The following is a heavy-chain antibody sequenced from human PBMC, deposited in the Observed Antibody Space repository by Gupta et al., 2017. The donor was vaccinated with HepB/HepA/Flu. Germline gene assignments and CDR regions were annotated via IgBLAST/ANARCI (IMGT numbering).Heavy chain of an antibody. CDR3: ASLMSGRLGTGFDY. V-gene: IGHV3-7*01. J-gene: IGHJ4*02. CDR2: IKQEGSEK. D-gene: IGHD1-26*01. CDR1: GLTFSIYW. Sequence: EVQVVVSGGALAQPGGSLRPSCAASGLTFSIYWMSWLRQAPGRGLAGVANIKQEGSEKHYVDSVKGRFTISRDNDKNSLYLQMNSRSAEDTAVYYCASLMSGRLGTGFDYWGQGTLVTVSS.